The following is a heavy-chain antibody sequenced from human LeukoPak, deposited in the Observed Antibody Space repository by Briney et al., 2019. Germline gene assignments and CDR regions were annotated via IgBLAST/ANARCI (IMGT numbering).Heavy chain of an antibody. J-gene: IGHJ4*02. D-gene: IGHD3-22*01. CDR3: ARRDSSGYYGSY. Sequence: SETLSLTCSVSGGSISSSTYYWDWIRQPPGKGLEWIGTIDYSGTTYSNPSLKSRATISVDTSKNQFSLKLSSVTAADTAVYYCARRDSSGYYGSYWGQGTLVTVSS. V-gene: IGHV4-39*01. CDR1: GGSISSSTYY. CDR2: IDYSGTT.